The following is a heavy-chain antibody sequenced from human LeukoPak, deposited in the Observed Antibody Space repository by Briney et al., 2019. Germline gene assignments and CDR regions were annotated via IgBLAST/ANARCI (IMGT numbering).Heavy chain of an antibody. CDR3: ARVRVAGTKVLEY. CDR1: GYTFTGYY. D-gene: IGHD6-19*01. Sequence: ASVKVSCKASGYTFTGYYMHWVRQAPGQGLEWMGWINPNSGGTNYAQKFQGRVTMTRDTSISTAYIELSRLRSDDTPVYYCARVRVAGTKVLEYWGQGTLVTVSS. J-gene: IGHJ4*02. CDR2: INPNSGGT. V-gene: IGHV1-2*02.